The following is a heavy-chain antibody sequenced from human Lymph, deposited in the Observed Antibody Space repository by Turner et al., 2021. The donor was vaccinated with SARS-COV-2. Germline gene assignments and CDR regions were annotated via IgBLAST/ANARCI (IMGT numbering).Heavy chain of an antibody. D-gene: IGHD3-3*01. CDR3: ARDLMEVGGMDV. Sequence: EVELVESGGGLIQPGGSLRLSCAASGFTVSSNYMSWVRQAAGKGLEWVSIIYSGGSTYYADSVKGRLTISRDNSKNTLYLQMNSLRAEDTAVYYCARDLMEVGGMDVWGQGTTVTVSS. CDR2: IYSGGST. CDR1: GFTVSSNY. J-gene: IGHJ6*02. V-gene: IGHV3-53*01.